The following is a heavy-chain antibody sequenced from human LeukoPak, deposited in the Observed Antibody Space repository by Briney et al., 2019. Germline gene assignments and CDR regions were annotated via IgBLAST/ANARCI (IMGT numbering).Heavy chain of an antibody. CDR1: GFTFSGSG. D-gene: IGHD5-12*01. CDR2: IRSKANSYAR. Sequence: GGSLKLSCAASGFTFSGSGMHWVRQASGRGLEWVGGIRSKANSYARVYAASVKGRFTISRDNSKNTLYLQMNSLRAEDTAVYYCARGPSGYHNTGGQGTLVTVSS. V-gene: IGHV3-73*01. CDR3: ARGPSGYHNT. J-gene: IGHJ4*02.